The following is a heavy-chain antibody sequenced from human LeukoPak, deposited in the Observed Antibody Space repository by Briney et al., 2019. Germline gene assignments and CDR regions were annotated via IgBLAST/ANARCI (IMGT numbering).Heavy chain of an antibody. D-gene: IGHD6-13*01. CDR3: ARHGPDSSSWRVDY. Sequence: SETLSLTCTVSGGSISSSSYYWGWIRQPPGKGLEWIGSIYYSGSTYYNPSLKSRVTISVDTSKNQFSLKLSSVTAADTAVYYCARHGPDSSSWRVDYWGQGTLVTVSS. CDR1: GGSISSSSYY. J-gene: IGHJ4*02. CDR2: IYYSGST. V-gene: IGHV4-39*01.